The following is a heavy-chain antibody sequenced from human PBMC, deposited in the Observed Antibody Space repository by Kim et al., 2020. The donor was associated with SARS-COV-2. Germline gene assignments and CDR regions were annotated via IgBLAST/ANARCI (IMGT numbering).Heavy chain of an antibody. D-gene: IGHD2-2*02. CDR3: AKDRSTSATPVCVYYY. V-gene: IGHV3-9*01. CDR1: GFTFDDYA. J-gene: IGHJ6*01. Sequence: GGSLRLSSAASGFTFDDYAMHWVRQAPGKGLEWVSGISRNSGSTGYADSVKGRFTISRDNAKNSLYLQMNSLRSEDTALYYCAKDRSTSATPVCVYYY. CDR2: ISRNSGST.